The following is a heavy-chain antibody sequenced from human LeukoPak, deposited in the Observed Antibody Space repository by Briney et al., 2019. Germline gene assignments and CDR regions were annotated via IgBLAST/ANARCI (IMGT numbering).Heavy chain of an antibody. Sequence: PSETLSLTCTVSGDSISSSGYYWAWIRQPPGKVLEWIGNIYYNGDTYYNPSLKSRVTISGDTSENHFSLRLISVTAADTAVYYCARHLGSGTYYAPFDYWGQGILVTVSS. CDR3: ARHLGSGTYYAPFDY. J-gene: IGHJ4*02. CDR1: GDSISSSGYY. CDR2: IYYNGDT. V-gene: IGHV4-39*01. D-gene: IGHD3-10*01.